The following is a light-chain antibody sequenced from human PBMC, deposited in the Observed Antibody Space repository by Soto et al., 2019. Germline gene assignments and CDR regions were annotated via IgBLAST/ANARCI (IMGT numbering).Light chain of an antibody. Sequence: QMTHSVSSMSATVRERVTLTFLASQSISSYLNSYQQKPGKAPKLMIYAASSLQSGVPSRFSGSGSGTDFTLTISSLQSEDFALYYCQQYNDWPLTFGHGGKV. CDR2: AAS. CDR3: QQYNDWPLT. CDR1: QSISSY. V-gene: IGKV1-39*01. J-gene: IGKJ1*01.